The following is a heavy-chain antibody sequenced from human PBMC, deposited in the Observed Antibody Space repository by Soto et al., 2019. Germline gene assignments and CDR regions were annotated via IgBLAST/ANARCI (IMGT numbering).Heavy chain of an antibody. CDR2: IIPILGLA. V-gene: IGHV1-69*08. D-gene: IGHD3-22*01. Sequence: QVQLVQSGAEVKKPGSSVKVSCKASGGTFSSYTISWVRQAPGQGLEWMGRIIPILGLANYAQKFQGRVTITADKSTSTAYMELSSLRSEDTAVYYCARDTYYYDSSGYYLDYWGQGTLVTVSS. CDR1: GGTFSSYT. CDR3: ARDTYYYDSSGYYLDY. J-gene: IGHJ4*02.